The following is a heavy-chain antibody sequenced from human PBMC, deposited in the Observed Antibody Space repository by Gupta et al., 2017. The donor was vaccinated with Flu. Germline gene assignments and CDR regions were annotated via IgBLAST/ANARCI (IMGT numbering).Heavy chain of an antibody. J-gene: IGHJ4*02. CDR3: AKDARHQCNNDVEY. Sequence: SGFTFRDYGMHGDGHAPGKGMEWMPVMSDDGRNQWLADSVTGPFNMSTDTAKNKLFLHMTARTAEDTAVENGAKDARHQCNNDVEYWGQGTLVTVSS. CDR2: MSDDGRNQ. D-gene: IGHD1-1*01. V-gene: IGHV3-30*18. CDR1: GFTFRDYG.